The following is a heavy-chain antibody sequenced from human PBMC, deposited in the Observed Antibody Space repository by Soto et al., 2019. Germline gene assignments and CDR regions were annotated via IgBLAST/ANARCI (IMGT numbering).Heavy chain of an antibody. D-gene: IGHD3-10*01. Sequence: QVQLVESGGGLVKPGGSPRLSCAASGFTFSDYYMSWIRQAPGKGLEWVSYISSSGSTIYYADSVKGRFTISRDNAKNSLYLQMKSLRAEDTAVYYCARIGKIYGSGSYHSHGSDAFDIWGQGTMVTVSS. V-gene: IGHV3-11*01. CDR3: ARIGKIYGSGSYHSHGSDAFDI. J-gene: IGHJ3*02. CDR1: GFTFSDYY. CDR2: ISSSGSTI.